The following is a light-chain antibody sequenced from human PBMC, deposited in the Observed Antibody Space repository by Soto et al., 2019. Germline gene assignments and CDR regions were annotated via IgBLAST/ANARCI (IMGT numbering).Light chain of an antibody. CDR3: QQSYSTLTWT. V-gene: IGKV1-39*01. J-gene: IGKJ1*01. Sequence: DIHMTHSPSSLSASLGDIVTITFRASQSISSYLNWYQQKPGKAPKLLIYAASSLQSGVPSRFSGSGSGTDFTLTISSLQPEDFATYYCQQSYSTLTWTFGQGTKVDIK. CDR1: QSISSY. CDR2: AAS.